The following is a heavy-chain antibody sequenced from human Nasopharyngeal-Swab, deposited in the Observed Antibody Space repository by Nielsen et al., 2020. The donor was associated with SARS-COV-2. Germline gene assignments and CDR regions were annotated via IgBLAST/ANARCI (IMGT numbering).Heavy chain of an antibody. D-gene: IGHD3-9*01. Sequence: WIRQPPGKGLEWIGSIYYSGSTYYNPSLKSRVTISVDTSKNQFSLKLSSVTAADTAVYYCAGRARGFDWGRFDYWGQGTLVTVSS. CDR3: AGRARGFDWGRFDY. V-gene: IGHV4-39*01. J-gene: IGHJ4*02. CDR2: IYYSGST.